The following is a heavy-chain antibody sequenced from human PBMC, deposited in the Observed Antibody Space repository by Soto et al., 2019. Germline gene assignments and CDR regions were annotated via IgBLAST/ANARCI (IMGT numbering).Heavy chain of an antibody. J-gene: IGHJ2*01. V-gene: IGHV3-23*01. CDR1: GLTFSSDA. Sequence: GGSLRLSCAASGLTFSSDAMSWVRQAPGNGLEWVTAISGSGGITYYADSVKGGFTISRGKAKNTLYLHVSSLKAQATAVYYCAQDPSSDSLVMWYFDLSRRGTLVTVPS. CDR3: AQDPSSDSLVMWYFDL. D-gene: IGHD6-25*01. CDR2: ISGSGGIT.